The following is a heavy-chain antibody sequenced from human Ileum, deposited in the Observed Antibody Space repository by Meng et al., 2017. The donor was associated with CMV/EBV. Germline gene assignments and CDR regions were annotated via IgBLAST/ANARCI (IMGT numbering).Heavy chain of an antibody. Sequence: QLQESGPGLVKPAETLPLTCTASGAPISSGSHSWAWFRQPPGKRLEWIGSMYFSGIADYNPSLKSRVTISLHATQKQFSLRLTSVTAADSAVYFCARDLTNKWFYYWGQGTLVTVSS. CDR3: ARDLTNKWFYY. CDR1: GAPISSGSHS. D-gene: IGHD1-26*01. V-gene: IGHV4-39*07. CDR2: MYFSGIA. J-gene: IGHJ4*02.